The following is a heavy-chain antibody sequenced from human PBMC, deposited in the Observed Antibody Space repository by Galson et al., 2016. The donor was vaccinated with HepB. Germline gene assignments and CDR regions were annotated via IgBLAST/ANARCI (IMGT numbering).Heavy chain of an antibody. CDR1: GGSISSTY. V-gene: IGHV4-59*01. Sequence: SETLSLTCKVSGGSISSTYWSWIRQPPGTGLEWIGYVFYSVSTNYNPSLKGRVTISVDTSKNQFSLNLTSVTAACTAVYYCARASRGVVASTHYYFDYWGRGTLVTVSS. J-gene: IGHJ4*02. CDR2: VFYSVST. CDR3: ARASRGVVASTHYYFDY. D-gene: IGHD2-15*01.